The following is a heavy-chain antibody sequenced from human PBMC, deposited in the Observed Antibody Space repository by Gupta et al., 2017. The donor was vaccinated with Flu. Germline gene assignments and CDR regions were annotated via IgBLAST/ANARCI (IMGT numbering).Heavy chain of an antibody. J-gene: IGHJ5*02. CDR2: IYGTGSN. V-gene: IGHV4-59*01. CDR3: ARGVAEGGSLRFDP. D-gene: IGHD6-13*01. Sequence: WIWFRRPPGRGLEWIGYIYGTGSNKYSNPSLKSRVTISVDTSKNQFSLNLSSVTAADTAVYYCARGVAEGGSLRFDPWGQGTLVTVSS.